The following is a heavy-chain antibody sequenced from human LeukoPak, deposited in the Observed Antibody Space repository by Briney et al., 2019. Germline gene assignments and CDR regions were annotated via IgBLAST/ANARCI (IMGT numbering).Heavy chain of an antibody. CDR3: ARHGTSSDFYYAVDV. J-gene: IGHJ6*02. CDR1: GGSISYYY. Sequence: SETLSLTCTVSGGSISYYYWSWIRQPPGKGLEWIGYIYYSGSTKYNPSLKSQITISVDTSKNQFSLRLSSVTAADTAVYYCARHGTSSDFYYAVDVWGQGTTVTVSS. D-gene: IGHD1-1*01. V-gene: IGHV4-59*08. CDR2: IYYSGST.